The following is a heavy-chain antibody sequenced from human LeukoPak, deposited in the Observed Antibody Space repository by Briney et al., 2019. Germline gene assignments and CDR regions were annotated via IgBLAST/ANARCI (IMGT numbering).Heavy chain of an antibody. V-gene: IGHV3-53*01. CDR3: ARVGGYSSGPDY. CDR1: GFTVSSNY. Sequence: GGSLRLSCAASGFTVSSNYVSWVRQAPGKGLEWVSVIYSGGSTYYADSVKGRFTISRDNSKNSLYLQMNSLRAEDTAVYYCARVGGYSSGPDYWGQGTLVTVSS. CDR2: IYSGGST. D-gene: IGHD6-19*01. J-gene: IGHJ4*02.